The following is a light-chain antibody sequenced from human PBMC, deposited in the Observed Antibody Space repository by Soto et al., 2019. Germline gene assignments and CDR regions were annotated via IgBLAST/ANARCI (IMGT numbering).Light chain of an antibody. V-gene: IGKV1-12*01. CDR3: QQSNNHPIS. J-gene: IGKJ5*01. CDR2: DVS. Sequence: DNQLTQSPSSISASVGDRVTITCLASQAVNSWLAWFHQKPGMAPKLVIYDVSSLQSGVPSRFSGSGSGTEFTLTISSLQPEDFATYYCQQSNNHPISFGQGTRLEIK. CDR1: QAVNSW.